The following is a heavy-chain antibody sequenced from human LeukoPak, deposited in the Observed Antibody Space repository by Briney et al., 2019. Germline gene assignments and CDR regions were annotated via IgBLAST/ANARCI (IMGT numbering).Heavy chain of an antibody. CDR2: IYYSGST. Sequence: SSETLSLTCTVSGGSISSYYWSWIRQPPGKGLEWIGYIYYSGSTNYNPSLKSRVTISVDTSKNQFSLKLSSVTAADTAVYYCARDGRAGSLFAYWGQGTLVTVSS. CDR3: ARDGRAGSLFAY. J-gene: IGHJ4*02. D-gene: IGHD6-19*01. CDR1: GGSISSYY. V-gene: IGHV4-59*01.